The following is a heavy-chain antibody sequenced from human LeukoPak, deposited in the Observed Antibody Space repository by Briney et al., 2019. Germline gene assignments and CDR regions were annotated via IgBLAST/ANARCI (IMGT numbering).Heavy chain of an antibody. V-gene: IGHV4-59*01. CDR2: ISYSGYS. J-gene: IGHJ4*02. CDR3: ARGRDYYDSSGSYGYFDY. D-gene: IGHD3-22*01. CDR1: SGSMSGYY. Sequence: SETLSLTCTASSGSMSGYYWTWIPQPPGKGLEWIGYISYSGYSNYNPSLKSRVTMTVDTSKNQFSLKLSSVTAADTALYYCARGRDYYDSSGSYGYFDYWGQGTLVTVSS.